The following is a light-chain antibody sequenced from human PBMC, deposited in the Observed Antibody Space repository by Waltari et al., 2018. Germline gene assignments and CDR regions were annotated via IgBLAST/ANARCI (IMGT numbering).Light chain of an antibody. CDR1: QTIRNT. J-gene: IGKJ4*01. CDR2: SVS. V-gene: IGKV3-15*01. CDR3: QQYSAWPLT. Sequence: EIVMTQSPATLSVSPGERAPLSCRASQTIRNTFLAWYQQKPGQAPSLLIHSVSTRASGIPARFSASGSGTEFTLTISSLQSEDFAVYYCQQYSAWPLTFGGGTKVEIK.